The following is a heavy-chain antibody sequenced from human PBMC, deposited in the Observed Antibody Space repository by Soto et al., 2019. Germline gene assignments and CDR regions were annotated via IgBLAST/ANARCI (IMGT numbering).Heavy chain of an antibody. CDR3: ARDRFYFASGSESDGMDV. Sequence: QVQLVESGGGVVQPGRSLRLSCAASGFTFSSYAMHWVRQAPGKGLEWVTPISYDGSNKHYAVSVRGRFTISRDNSRNTLDLQMNSLRTEDTAVYYCARDRFYFASGSESDGMDVWGQGTTVTVSS. V-gene: IGHV3-30-3*01. CDR2: ISYDGSNK. CDR1: GFTFSSYA. D-gene: IGHD3-10*01. J-gene: IGHJ6*02.